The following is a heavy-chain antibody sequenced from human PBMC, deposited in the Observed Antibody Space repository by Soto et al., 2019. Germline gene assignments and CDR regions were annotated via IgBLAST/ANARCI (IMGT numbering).Heavy chain of an antibody. CDR3: ARRSYTGYSSFYDY. CDR1: EFSFTSYW. Sequence: GESLKISCKGSEFSFTSYWISWVRQMPGKGLEWMGRIDPSDSYTNYSPSFQGHVSMSVDKSISTAYLQWSSLKASDTAMYYCARRSYTGYSSFYDYWGQGTLVPVSS. CDR2: IDPSDSYT. J-gene: IGHJ4*02. V-gene: IGHV5-10-1*01. D-gene: IGHD5-12*01.